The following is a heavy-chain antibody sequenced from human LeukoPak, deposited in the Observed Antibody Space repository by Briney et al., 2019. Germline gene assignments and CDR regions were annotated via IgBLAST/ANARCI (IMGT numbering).Heavy chain of an antibody. J-gene: IGHJ4*02. V-gene: IGHV6-1*01. CDR2: TFFRSKWYQ. CDR3: TRGWNSFDY. D-gene: IGHD1-1*01. CDR1: GYSVSSNTAA. Sequence: SQTLSLTCVISGYSVSSNTAAWNWIRQSPSRGLEWLGRTFFRSKWYQDYALSLRGRITINPDTSKNQFSLQLNSMTPEDTAVYYCTRGWNSFDYWGQGTLVTVSS.